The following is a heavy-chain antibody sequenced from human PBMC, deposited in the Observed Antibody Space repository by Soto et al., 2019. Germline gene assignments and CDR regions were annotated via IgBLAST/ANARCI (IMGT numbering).Heavy chain of an antibody. CDR1: GGSTSRSNW. CDR2: IYHSGST. J-gene: IGHJ3*02. Sequence: SETLSLTCAVSGGSTSRSNWCSWARQPPGKGLEWTGEIYHSGSTNYNPSLKSRVTISVDKSKNQFSLKLSSVTAAGTAVYYCARAFWYCSGGSCYSDAFDIWGQGTLVT. CDR3: ARAFWYCSGGSCYSDAFDI. D-gene: IGHD2-15*01. V-gene: IGHV4-4*02.